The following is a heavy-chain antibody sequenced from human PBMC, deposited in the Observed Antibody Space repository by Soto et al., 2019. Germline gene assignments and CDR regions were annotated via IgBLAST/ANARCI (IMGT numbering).Heavy chain of an antibody. Sequence: QVQLVQSGAEEKKPGASVKVSCKASGYTFTSYAMHWVRQAPGQRLEWMGWINGGNGNTKYSQKFQGRVTITRDTSASTAYRALSSLRSEDTAVYSCARVSGWYHLDYWGQGTLVTVSS. V-gene: IGHV1-3*05. CDR3: ARVSGWYHLDY. D-gene: IGHD6-19*01. CDR2: INGGNGNT. CDR1: GYTFTSYA. J-gene: IGHJ4*02.